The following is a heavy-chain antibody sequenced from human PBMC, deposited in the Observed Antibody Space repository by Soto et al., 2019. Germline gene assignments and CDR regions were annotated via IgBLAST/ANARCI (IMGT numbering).Heavy chain of an antibody. CDR3: ARLRGLGEISPYFDY. V-gene: IGHV4-59*08. CDR2: ISYSGNT. Sequence: PSETLSLTCTVSADSIRNNYWGWIRHPPGKGLEWIGCISYSGNTKYNPSLKSRISMSLDTSKNQFSLNLRSVTAADTATYHCARLRGLGEISPYFDYWGQGTLVTVSS. CDR1: ADSIRNNY. D-gene: IGHD3-10*01. J-gene: IGHJ4*02.